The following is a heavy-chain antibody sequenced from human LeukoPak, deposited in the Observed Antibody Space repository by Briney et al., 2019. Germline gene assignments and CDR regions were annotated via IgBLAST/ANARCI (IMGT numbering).Heavy chain of an antibody. Sequence: PSETLSLTCTVSGGSISSRSYYWGWIRQPPGKGQEWIGSIYYSGSTYYNPSLKSRVTISVDTSKNQFSLKLSSVTAADTAVYYCARLYYYDSSGYKNFDCWGQGTLVTVSS. CDR3: ARLYYYDSSGYKNFDC. CDR2: IYYSGST. CDR1: GGSISSRSYY. D-gene: IGHD3-22*01. J-gene: IGHJ4*02. V-gene: IGHV4-39*01.